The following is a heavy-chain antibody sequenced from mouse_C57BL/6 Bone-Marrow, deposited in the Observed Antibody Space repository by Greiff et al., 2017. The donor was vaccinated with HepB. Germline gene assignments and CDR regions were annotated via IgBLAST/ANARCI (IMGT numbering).Heavy chain of an antibody. J-gene: IGHJ1*03. D-gene: IGHD5-1*01. CDR1: GYTFTDYN. V-gene: IGHV1-18*01. Sequence: VQLQQSGPELVKPGASVKIPCKASGYTFTDYNMDWVKQSHGKSLEWIGDINPNNGGTNYNQKFKGKATLTVDKSSSTAYMELRSLTSEDTAVYYCARWEEYGGYFDVWGTGTTVTVSS. CDR3: ARWEEYGGYFDV. CDR2: INPNNGGT.